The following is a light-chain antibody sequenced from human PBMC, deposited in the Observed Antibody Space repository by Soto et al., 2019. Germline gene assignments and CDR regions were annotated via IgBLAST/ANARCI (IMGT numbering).Light chain of an antibody. CDR3: QDYGTSAPWT. CDR2: RGS. J-gene: IGKJ1*01. CDR1: QNIRGNE. Sequence: EVVLTQSPGTLSLSPGERATLSCRASQNIRGNELAGYQQKPGQAPRLLIYRGSSRATGIPDRFSGRGSGTDFTLTISRLEPEDFAVSYCQDYGTSAPWTFGKGLKVEIK. V-gene: IGKV3-20*01.